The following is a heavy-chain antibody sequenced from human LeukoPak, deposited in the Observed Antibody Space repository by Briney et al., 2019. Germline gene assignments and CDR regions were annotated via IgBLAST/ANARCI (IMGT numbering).Heavy chain of an antibody. CDR3: AAFYDSSGYLDY. V-gene: IGHV4-4*02. D-gene: IGHD3-22*01. CDR2: IYHSGST. CDR1: GGSISSSNW. J-gene: IGHJ4*02. Sequence: SGTLSLTCAVSGGSISSSNWWSWVRQPPGKGLEWIGEIYHSGSTNYNPSLKSRATISVDTSKNQFSLKLSSVTAADTAVYYCAAFYDSSGYLDYWGQGTLVTVSS.